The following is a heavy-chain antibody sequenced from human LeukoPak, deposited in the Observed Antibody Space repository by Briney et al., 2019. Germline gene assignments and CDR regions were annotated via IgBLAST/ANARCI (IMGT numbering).Heavy chain of an antibody. D-gene: IGHD6-19*01. CDR1: GFTFSSYV. Sequence: GGSLRLSCAASGFTFSSYVMHWVRQAPGKGLECVAVISNDGSDKYYADSVKGRFTISRDNSKNTPYLQMNSLRDEDTALYYCARDGGYSRGWTYGAGDYWGQGTLVTVSS. J-gene: IGHJ4*02. V-gene: IGHV3-30*04. CDR3: ARDGGYSRGWTYGAGDY. CDR2: ISNDGSDK.